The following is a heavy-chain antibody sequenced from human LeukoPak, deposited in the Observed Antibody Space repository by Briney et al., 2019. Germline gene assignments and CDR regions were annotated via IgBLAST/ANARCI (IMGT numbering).Heavy chain of an antibody. V-gene: IGHV4-34*01. CDR1: GGSFSGYY. CDR2: INHSGST. D-gene: IGHD5-18*01. J-gene: IGHJ6*02. Sequence: SETLSLTCAVYGGSFSGYYWSWIRQPPGKGLEWIGEINHSGSTNYNPSLKSRVTISVDTSKNQFSLKLSSVTAADTAGYYCAKGHISRGYSYGPYYYYGMDVWGQGTTVTVSS. CDR3: AKGHISRGYSYGPYYYYGMDV.